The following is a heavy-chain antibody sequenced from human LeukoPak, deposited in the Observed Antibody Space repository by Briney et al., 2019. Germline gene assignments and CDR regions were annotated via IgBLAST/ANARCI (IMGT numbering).Heavy chain of an antibody. CDR2: ISYDGSRI. D-gene: IGHD6-13*01. CDR1: GFTFSKNE. V-gene: IGHV3-30-3*01. J-gene: IGHJ4*02. Sequence: GGSLRLSCVVSGFTFSKNEMHWVRQAPGKGLEWVAFISYDGSRIFYADSVKGRFTISRDNSKNTLYLQMNSLRAEDTAVYYCAKDRSSSWTWTIDYWGQGTLVTVSS. CDR3: AKDRSSSWTWTIDY.